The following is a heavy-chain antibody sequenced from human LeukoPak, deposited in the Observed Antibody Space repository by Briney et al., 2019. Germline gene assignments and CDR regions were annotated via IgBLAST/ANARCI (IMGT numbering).Heavy chain of an antibody. V-gene: IGHV1-2*02. J-gene: IGHJ4*02. CDR1: GYTFTGYY. D-gene: IGHD3-10*01. CDR3: ARDPRYGVRGVFVY. Sequence: ASVKVSCKTSGYTFTGYYMHWVRQAPGQGLEWMGWINPNSGGTNYAQKFQGRVTMTRDTSISTAYMELSRLRSDDTAVYYCARDPRYGVRGVFVYWGQGTLVTVSS. CDR2: INPNSGGT.